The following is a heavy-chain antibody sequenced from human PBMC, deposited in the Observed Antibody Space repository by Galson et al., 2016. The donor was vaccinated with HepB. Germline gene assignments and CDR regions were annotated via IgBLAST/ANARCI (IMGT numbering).Heavy chain of an antibody. D-gene: IGHD6-19*01. V-gene: IGHV4-39*01. J-gene: IGHJ6*03. CDR3: ATGVVVAGRMYYYYMDV. CDR1: GASISGTNYY. CDR2: IYYTGST. Sequence: ETLSLTCNVSGASISGTNYYWGWIHQSPGRGLEWIGSIYYTGSTNYNPSLESRVTISVDTSKNHLSLSLSSVTAADTAVYYCATGVVVAGRMYYYYMDVWGKGTSVTVSS.